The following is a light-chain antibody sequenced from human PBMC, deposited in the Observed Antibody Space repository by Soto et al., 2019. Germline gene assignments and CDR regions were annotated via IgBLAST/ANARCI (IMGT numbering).Light chain of an antibody. J-gene: IGKJ1*01. CDR2: RVS. CDR3: TQGTHWPWT. CDR1: QSLVNSDGNTY. V-gene: IGKV2-30*01. Sequence: DIVMTQSPLSLPVTLGQSASISCRSSQSLVNSDGNTYLNWFQQRPDQSPRRLIYRVSKRDSGVPDRFSGSGSGTDFTLKINRVEAEDVGVYYCTQGTHWPWTFGQGTKVEIK.